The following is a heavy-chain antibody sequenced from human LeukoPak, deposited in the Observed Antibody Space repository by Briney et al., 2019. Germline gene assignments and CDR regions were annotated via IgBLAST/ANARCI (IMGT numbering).Heavy chain of an antibody. CDR2: ISSSSSYI. CDR3: ARPAGGNARFDY. Sequence: GGSLRLSCAASGFTFSSYSMNWVRQAPGKGLEWVSSISSSSSYIYCADSVKGRFTISRDNAKNSLYLQMNSLRAEDTAVYYCARPAGGNARFDYWGQGTLVTVSS. D-gene: IGHD4-23*01. CDR1: GFTFSSYS. J-gene: IGHJ4*02. V-gene: IGHV3-21*01.